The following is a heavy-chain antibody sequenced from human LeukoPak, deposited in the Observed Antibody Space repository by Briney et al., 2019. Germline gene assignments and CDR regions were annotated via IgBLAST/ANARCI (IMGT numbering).Heavy chain of an antibody. J-gene: IGHJ4*02. Sequence: SETLSLTCTVSGGSISAYYWSWIRQPPGKGLEWIGSIYYSGSTYYNPSLKSRVTISVDTSKNQFSLKVSSVTAADTAVYYCARQRTSSWLDSCGQGTLVTVSS. CDR3: ARQRTSSWLDS. CDR1: GGSISAYY. D-gene: IGHD6-13*01. CDR2: IYYSGST. V-gene: IGHV4-59*05.